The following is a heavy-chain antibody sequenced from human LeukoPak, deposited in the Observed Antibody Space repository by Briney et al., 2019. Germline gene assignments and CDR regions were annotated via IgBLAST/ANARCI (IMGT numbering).Heavy chain of an antibody. CDR1: GYTFTGYY. D-gene: IGHD5-12*01. CDR2: INPNSGGT. CDR3: ARVRGYSGYDFVPGDY. V-gene: IGHV1-2*02. J-gene: IGHJ4*02. Sequence: GASVKLSCKASGYTFTGYYMHWVRQAPGQGLEWMGWINPNSGGTNYAQKFQGRVTMTRDTSISTAYMELSRLRSDDTAVYYCARVRGYSGYDFVPGDYWGQGTLVTVSS.